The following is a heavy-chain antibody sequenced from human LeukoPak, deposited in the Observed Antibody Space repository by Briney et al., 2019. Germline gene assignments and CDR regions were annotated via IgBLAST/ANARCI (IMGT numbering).Heavy chain of an antibody. J-gene: IGHJ4*02. Sequence: GGSLILSCAASGFTFSSYGMHWVRQAPGKGLEWVAFIRYDGSNKYYADSVKGRFTISRDNSKNTLYLQMNSLRAEDTAVYYCAKEAYYYDSSGYYPTKYFDYWGQGTLVTVSS. V-gene: IGHV3-30*02. CDR3: AKEAYYYDSSGYYPTKYFDY. CDR1: GFTFSSYG. CDR2: IRYDGSNK. D-gene: IGHD3-22*01.